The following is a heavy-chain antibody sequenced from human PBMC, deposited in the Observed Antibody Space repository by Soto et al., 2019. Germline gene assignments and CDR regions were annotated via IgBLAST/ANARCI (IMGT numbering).Heavy chain of an antibody. CDR2: VIPKATQP. D-gene: IGHD6-6*01. V-gene: IGHV1-69*01. Sequence: QVQLVQSGAEVKKPGSSVTVSCTASGGTFSSYAASWVRQAPGQGLEWMGVVIPKATQPKYAQKFQGRVTITADYSTAYMEVRSLRADDTAVYYCARESSSPNYFYYGMDVWGQGTTVIVSS. CDR3: ARESSSPNYFYYGMDV. J-gene: IGHJ6*02. CDR1: GGTFSSYA.